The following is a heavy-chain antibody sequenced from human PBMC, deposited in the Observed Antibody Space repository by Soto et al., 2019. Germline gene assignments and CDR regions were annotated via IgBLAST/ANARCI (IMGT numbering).Heavy chain of an antibody. CDR2: IIPIFGTA. CDR3: ARDQDSGYVINLLYFYNMDV. D-gene: IGHD5-12*01. V-gene: IGHV1-69*12. Sequence: QVQLVQSGAEVKKXXXSVKVSCKASGGTFSSYAISWVRQAPGQGLEWMGGIIPIFGTANYAQKFQGRVTITADESTSTAYMELSSLRSEDTAVYYCARDQDSGYVINLLYFYNMDVWGQGTTVTVSS. J-gene: IGHJ6*02. CDR1: GGTFSSYA.